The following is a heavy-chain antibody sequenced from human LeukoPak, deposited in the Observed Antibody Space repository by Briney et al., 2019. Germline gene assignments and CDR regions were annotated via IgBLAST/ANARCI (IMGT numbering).Heavy chain of an antibody. CDR3: ARESGYHGSGFDP. CDR2: ISSTSSTK. Sequence: HPGRSLRLSCAASGFTFSSYNMNWVRQAPGKGLEWVSYISSTSSTKYYAESVKGRFTISRDNAKNTLYLQMNSLRDEDTAVYYCARESGYHGSGFDPWGQGTLVTVSS. CDR1: GFTFSSYN. D-gene: IGHD3-10*01. J-gene: IGHJ5*02. V-gene: IGHV3-48*02.